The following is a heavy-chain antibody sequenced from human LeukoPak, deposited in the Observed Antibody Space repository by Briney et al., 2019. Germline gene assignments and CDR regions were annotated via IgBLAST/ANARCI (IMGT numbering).Heavy chain of an antibody. CDR3: ARDRRAVAGLDY. CDR1: GVSVGSGSYH. V-gene: IGHV4-61*01. CDR2: IYYSGST. D-gene: IGHD6-19*01. J-gene: IGHJ4*02. Sequence: SETLSLTCTVSGVSVGSGSYHWSWIRQPPGKGLEWIGYIYYSGSTNYNPSLKSRVTISVDTSKNQFSLKLSFVTAADTAVYYCARDRRAVAGLDYWGQGTLVTVSS.